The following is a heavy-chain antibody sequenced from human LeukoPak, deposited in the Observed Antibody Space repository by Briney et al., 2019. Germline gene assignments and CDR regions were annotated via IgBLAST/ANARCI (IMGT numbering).Heavy chain of an antibody. V-gene: IGHV3-21*01. Sequence: GGSLRLSCAAAGFTFSTYGMHWVRQAPGKGLEWVSSISSSSSYTYYADSVKGRFTISRDNAKNSLYLQMNSLRAEDTAVYYCARDPIDYWGQGTLVTVSS. CDR3: ARDPIDY. CDR1: GFTFSTYG. J-gene: IGHJ4*02. CDR2: ISSSSSYT.